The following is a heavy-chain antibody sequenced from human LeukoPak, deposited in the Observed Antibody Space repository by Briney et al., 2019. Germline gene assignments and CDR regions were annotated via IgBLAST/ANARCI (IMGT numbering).Heavy chain of an antibody. J-gene: IGHJ4*02. V-gene: IGHV1-2*06. CDR3: ARDRTGTGLSSTSCLY. CDR1: GYTFTGYY. D-gene: IGHD2-2*01. Sequence: GASVKVSCKASGYTFTGYYMHWVRQAPGQGLEWMGRINPNSGGTNYAQKFQGRVTMTRDTSISTAYMELSRLRSDDTAVYYCARDRTGTGLSSTSCLYWGQGTLFTVSS. CDR2: INPNSGGT.